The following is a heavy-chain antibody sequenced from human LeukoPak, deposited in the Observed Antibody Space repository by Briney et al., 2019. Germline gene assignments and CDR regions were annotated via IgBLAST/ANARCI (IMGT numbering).Heavy chain of an antibody. CDR1: GGSISSYY. Sequence: SETLSLTCTVTGGSISSYYWSWIRQPPGKGLEWIGYIYYSGSTKYNPSLKSRVTISVDTSKNQFSLKLSSVTAADTAVYYCARDERSRYYYMDVWGKGTTVTVSS. V-gene: IGHV4-59*01. CDR2: IYYSGST. J-gene: IGHJ6*03. CDR3: ARDERSRYYYMDV.